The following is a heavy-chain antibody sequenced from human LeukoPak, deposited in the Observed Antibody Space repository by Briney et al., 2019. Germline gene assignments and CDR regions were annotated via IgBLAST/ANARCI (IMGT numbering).Heavy chain of an antibody. J-gene: IGHJ6*02. CDR1: GFTFSSYS. CDR3: ARDAVLTYYDSSGFYGMDV. Sequence: GGSLRLSCAASGFTFSSYSMNWVRQAPGKGLEWVSSISSSSSYIYYADSVKGRFTISRDNAKNSPYLQMNSLRAEDTAVYYCARDAVLTYYDSSGFYGMDVWGQGTTVTVSS. D-gene: IGHD3-22*01. CDR2: ISSSSSYI. V-gene: IGHV3-21*01.